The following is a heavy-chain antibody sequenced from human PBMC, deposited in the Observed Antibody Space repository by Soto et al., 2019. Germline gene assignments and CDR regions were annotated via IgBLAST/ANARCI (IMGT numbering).Heavy chain of an antibody. CDR1: GGSISSGNYY. D-gene: IGHD2-15*01. CDR2: IFYSGST. J-gene: IGHJ4*02. CDR3: ARGGSGDIVVVAAIDY. V-gene: IGHV4-31*03. Sequence: QVQLHESGPGLVKPSQTLSLTCTVSGGSISSGNYYWSWIRQHPGKGLEWIGYIFYSGSTYYNPSLQSRVTISVDTSKNQFSLKLSSVTAADTAVYYCARGGSGDIVVVAAIDYWGQGTLVTVSS.